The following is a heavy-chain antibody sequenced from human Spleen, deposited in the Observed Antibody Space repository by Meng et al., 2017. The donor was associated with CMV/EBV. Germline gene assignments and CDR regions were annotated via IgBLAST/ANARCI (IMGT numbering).Heavy chain of an antibody. Sequence: GESLKISCAASGFPFSNYSVNWVRQAPGKGLEWVSAISGSGASTYYADSVKGRFTISRDDAKNSLYLQMNSLRAEDTAVYYCARDPFWSGYYRAGWGMDVWGQGTTVTVSS. CDR1: GFPFSNYS. CDR3: ARDPFWSGYYRAGWGMDV. CDR2: ISGSGAST. J-gene: IGHJ6*02. V-gene: IGHV3-21*01. D-gene: IGHD3-3*01.